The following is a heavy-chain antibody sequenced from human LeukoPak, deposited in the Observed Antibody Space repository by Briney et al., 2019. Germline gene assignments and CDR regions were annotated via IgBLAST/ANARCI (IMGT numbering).Heavy chain of an antibody. D-gene: IGHD2-2*01. V-gene: IGHV3-11*04. CDR3: ARPDCSSTSCYEFDS. CDR2: ISSSGRTI. J-gene: IGHJ4*02. Sequence: GGSLRLSCAASGFTFSDYYMSWVRQAPGKGLEWVSHISSSGRTIYYADSVKGRFTISRDNAKNSLYLQMNSLRAEDTAVYYCARPDCSSTSCYEFDSWGQGTLVTVSS. CDR1: GFTFSDYY.